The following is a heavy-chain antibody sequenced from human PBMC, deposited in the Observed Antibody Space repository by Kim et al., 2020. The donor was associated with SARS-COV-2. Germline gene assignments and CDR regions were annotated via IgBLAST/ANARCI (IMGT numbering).Heavy chain of an antibody. CDR2: ISGSGGST. CDR1: GFTFSSYA. J-gene: IGHJ4*02. D-gene: IGHD3-22*01. V-gene: IGHV3-23*01. Sequence: GGSLRLSCAASGFTFSSYAMSWVRQAPGKGLEWVSAISGSGGSTYYADSVKGRFTISRDNSKNTLYLQMNSLRAEDTAVYYCAKVSSVYSWITMIDYWGQGTLVTVSS. CDR3: AKVSSVYSWITMIDY.